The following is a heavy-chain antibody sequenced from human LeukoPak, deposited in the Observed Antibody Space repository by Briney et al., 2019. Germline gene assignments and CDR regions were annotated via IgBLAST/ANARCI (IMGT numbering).Heavy chain of an antibody. J-gene: IGHJ6*03. V-gene: IGHV1-24*01. CDR2: FDPEDGET. CDR1: GYTLTELS. CDR3: ARGLPAPKPLTLDYDFWSGYSSYYYYMDV. Sequence: ASVKVSCKVSGYTLTELSMHWVRQAPGKGLEWMGGFDPEDGETIYAQKFQGRVTITADESTSTAYMELSSLRSEDTAVYYCARGLPAPKPLTLDYDFWSGYSSYYYYMDVWGKGTTVTVSS. D-gene: IGHD3-3*01.